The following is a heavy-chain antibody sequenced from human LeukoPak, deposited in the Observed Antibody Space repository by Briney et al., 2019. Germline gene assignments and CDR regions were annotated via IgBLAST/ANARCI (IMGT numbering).Heavy chain of an antibody. J-gene: IGHJ4*02. CDR2: IYSGGST. D-gene: IGHD2-2*01. Sequence: GGSLRLSCAASGFTVSSNYMSWVRQAPGKGLEWVSLIYSGGSTYYADSVKGRFTTSRDNSKNTLYLQMNSLRAEDTAVYYCARDECSSTSCPTGYWGQGTLVTVSS. CDR1: GFTVSSNY. V-gene: IGHV3-53*01. CDR3: ARDECSSTSCPTGY.